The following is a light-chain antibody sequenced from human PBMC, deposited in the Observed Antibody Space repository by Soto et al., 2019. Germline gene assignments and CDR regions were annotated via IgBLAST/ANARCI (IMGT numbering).Light chain of an antibody. CDR2: AAS. CDR1: QGISSY. CDR3: QQLNSYPYT. V-gene: IGKV1-9*01. J-gene: IGKJ2*01. Sequence: DIQLTQSPSFLSASVGDRVTITCRASQGISSYLAWYQQKPGKVPKLLIYAASTLQSGVPSRFSGSGSGTDFTLTISSLQPEDFATYYCQQLNSYPYTFGQGTKLDIK.